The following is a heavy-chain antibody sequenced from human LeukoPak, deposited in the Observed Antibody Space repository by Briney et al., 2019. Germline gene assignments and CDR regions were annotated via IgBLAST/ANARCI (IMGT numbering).Heavy chain of an antibody. D-gene: IGHD3-16*01. J-gene: IGHJ5*02. CDR2: IRSSGTT. V-gene: IGHV3-49*04. CDR3: TRDRFYVWFDP. CDR1: GFTFSSYG. Sequence: PGGSLRLSCAASGFTFSSYGMHWVRQAPGKGLQWIGFIRSSGTTQYAASVKGRFTISRDDSKSIAYLQMNSLKTEDTAVYYCTRDRFYVWFDPWGQGTLVTVSS.